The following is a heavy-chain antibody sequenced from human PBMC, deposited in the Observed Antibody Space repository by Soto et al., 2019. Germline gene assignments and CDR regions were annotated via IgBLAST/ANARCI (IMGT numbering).Heavy chain of an antibody. V-gene: IGHV2-26*01. Sequence: GSGPTLVNPTETLTLTCTVSGFSLSNARMGVSWIRQPPGKALEWLAHIFSNDEKSYSTSLKSRLTISKDTSKSQVVLTMTNMDPVDTATYYCARIQKSLGYQYYFDYWGQGTLVTVSS. CDR1: GFSLSNARMG. CDR2: IFSNDEK. J-gene: IGHJ4*02. D-gene: IGHD3-16*01. CDR3: ARIQKSLGYQYYFDY.